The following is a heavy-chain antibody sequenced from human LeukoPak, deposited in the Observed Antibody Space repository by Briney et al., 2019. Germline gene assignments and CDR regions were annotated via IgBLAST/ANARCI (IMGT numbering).Heavy chain of an antibody. CDR1: GFAFDDYG. Sequence: GGSLRLSCAASGFAFDDYGMSWVRQAPGKGLEWVSGINWNGGSTGYADSVKGRFTISRDNAKNSLYLQMNSLRAEDAALYYCARLYSGSYGGAFDIWGQETMVTVSS. CDR3: ARLYSGSYGGAFDI. V-gene: IGHV3-20*04. J-gene: IGHJ3*02. CDR2: INWNGGST. D-gene: IGHD1-26*01.